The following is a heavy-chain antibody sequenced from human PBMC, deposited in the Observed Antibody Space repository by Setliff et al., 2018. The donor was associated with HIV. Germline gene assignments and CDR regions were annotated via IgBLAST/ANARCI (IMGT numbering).Heavy chain of an antibody. D-gene: IGHD3-10*01. CDR1: GFSFRNSFYN. V-gene: IGHV4-39*01. CDR3: AKKDGYLSTGSYFDY. J-gene: IGHJ4*02. Sequence: SETLSLTCNVSGFSFRNSFYNWGWIRQPPGKGLEWIGTIYYSGTTYYNPSLKSRVTMSIDTSQNQFSLKLTSVTATDTAVYYCAKKDGYLSTGSYFDYWGQGTLVTVSS. CDR2: IYYSGTT.